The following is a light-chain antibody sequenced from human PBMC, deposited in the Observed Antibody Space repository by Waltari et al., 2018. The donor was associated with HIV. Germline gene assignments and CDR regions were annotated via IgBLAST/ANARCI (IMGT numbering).Light chain of an antibody. J-gene: IGLJ2*01. CDR1: HIGSKT. CDR2: NDS. Sequence: SYVLTQPPSVSVAPGKTATITCGGNHIGSKTVHWCQQRPGQAPVLVIYNDSDRPSGIPARFSGSNSGNTATLTITRVEAGDEADYYCQVWDSSSDHVVFGGGTKLTVL. V-gene: IGLV3-21*04. CDR3: QVWDSSSDHVV.